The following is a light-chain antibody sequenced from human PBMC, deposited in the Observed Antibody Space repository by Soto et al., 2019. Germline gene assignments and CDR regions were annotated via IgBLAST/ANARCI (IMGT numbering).Light chain of an antibody. Sequence: EIVMTQSPTTLSVSPGERATLSCRACQSVGSNLAWYQRKPGQAPRLLIYDASTRATDIPASFSGSGPGTEFTLTISSLQSEDFAVYYCQQYNNWPFTFGGGTKVDIK. CDR3: QQYNNWPFT. CDR1: QSVGSN. CDR2: DAS. V-gene: IGKV3-15*01. J-gene: IGKJ4*01.